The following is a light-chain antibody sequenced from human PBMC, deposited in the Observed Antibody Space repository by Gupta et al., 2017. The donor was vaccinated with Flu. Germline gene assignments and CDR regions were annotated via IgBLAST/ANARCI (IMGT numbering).Light chain of an antibody. CDR3: SSYTGSSTLV. CDR2: EVS. Sequence: QSALTQPAPGSGSPGQSITIFCTGTSSDVGAFHYVSWYQQHPEKAPKLMIFEVSNRPSGVSNRFSGSKSGNTASLTISGLQAEDEADYYCSSYTGSSTLVFGTGTKVTVL. V-gene: IGLV2-14*01. CDR1: SSDVGAFHY. J-gene: IGLJ1*01.